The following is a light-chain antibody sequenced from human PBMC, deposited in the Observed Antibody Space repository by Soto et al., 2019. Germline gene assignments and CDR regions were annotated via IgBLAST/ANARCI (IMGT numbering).Light chain of an antibody. CDR1: QSVSSY. CDR2: DAS. V-gene: IGKV3-11*01. Sequence: EIVLTQSPATLSLSPGERATLSCRTSQSVSSYFAWYQQKPGRAPRLLIYDASNRATVIPARFIGSGSGTDFPLTISSLEPEDFAVYYCQQRSNWPITFGQGTRLEIK. J-gene: IGKJ5*01. CDR3: QQRSNWPIT.